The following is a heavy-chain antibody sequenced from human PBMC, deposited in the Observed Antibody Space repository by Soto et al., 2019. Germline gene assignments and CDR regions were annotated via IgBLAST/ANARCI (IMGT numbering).Heavy chain of an antibody. V-gene: IGHV5-51*01. D-gene: IGHD6-6*01. CDR3: SKFKYSTSVRYLQH. J-gene: IGHJ1*01. CDR2: IFPGDSDT. Sequence: PGESLKISCKGSGYNFANYWIGWVRQMPGKGLEWMGMIFPGDSDTKNSPSLQGQITMSVDKSDSTAYLQWTSLKASDTAIYYCSKFKYSTSVRYLQHWGQGTPVTVSS. CDR1: GYNFANYW.